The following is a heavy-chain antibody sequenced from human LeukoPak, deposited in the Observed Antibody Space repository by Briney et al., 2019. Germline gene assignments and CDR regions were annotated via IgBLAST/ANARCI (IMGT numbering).Heavy chain of an antibody. D-gene: IGHD6-13*01. V-gene: IGHV3-23*01. CDR1: GFTFSSYA. J-gene: IGHJ4*02. Sequence: GGSLRLSCAASGFTFSSYARSWVRQAPGKGLEWVSAISGSGGSTYYADSVKGRFTISRDNSKNTLYLQMNSLRAEDTAVYYCAKDARYSSSWYVDFDHWGQGTLVTVSS. CDR3: AKDARYSSSWYVDFDH. CDR2: ISGSGGST.